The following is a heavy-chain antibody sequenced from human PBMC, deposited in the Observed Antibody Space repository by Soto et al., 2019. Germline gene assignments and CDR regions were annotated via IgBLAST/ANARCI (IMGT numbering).Heavy chain of an antibody. CDR2: ITFSGNTV. Sequence: GGSLRLSCAASGFTFSDSYMSWIRQAPGKGLEWISYITFSGNTVYYADSLKGRSTISRDNAKNSLYLQMNRLRAEDTAVYYCARVSWREKYGMDVWGQGTTVTVS. J-gene: IGHJ6*02. CDR3: ARVSWREKYGMDV. V-gene: IGHV3-11*01. CDR1: GFTFSDSY.